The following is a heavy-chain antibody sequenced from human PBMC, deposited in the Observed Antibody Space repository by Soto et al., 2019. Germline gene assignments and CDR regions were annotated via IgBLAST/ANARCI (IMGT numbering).Heavy chain of an antibody. CDR3: ARGGKIVVVPAALDY. V-gene: IGHV3-30-3*01. CDR2: ISYDGSNK. CDR1: GFTFSSYA. D-gene: IGHD2-2*01. J-gene: IGHJ4*02. Sequence: PGGSLRLSCAASGFTFSSYAMHWVRQAPGKGLEWVAVISYDGSNKYYADSVKGRFTISRDNSKNTLYLQMNSLRAEDTAVYYCARGGKIVVVPAALDYWGQGTLVTVS.